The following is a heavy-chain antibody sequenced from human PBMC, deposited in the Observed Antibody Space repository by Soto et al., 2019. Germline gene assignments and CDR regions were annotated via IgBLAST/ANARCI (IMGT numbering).Heavy chain of an antibody. Sequence: QVQLQESGPGLVKPSETLSLTCTVSGGSVSSGSYYWTWMRQPPGKGLEWIGYINYSGSTSYNPSLKGRVAISVDTSKKQFSRKVSSVTAADTAVYYCARDGDTSGYYYFDYWGQGTLVTVSS. CDR3: ARDGDTSGYYYFDY. CDR2: INYSGST. V-gene: IGHV4-61*01. CDR1: GGSVSSGSYY. D-gene: IGHD3-22*01. J-gene: IGHJ4*02.